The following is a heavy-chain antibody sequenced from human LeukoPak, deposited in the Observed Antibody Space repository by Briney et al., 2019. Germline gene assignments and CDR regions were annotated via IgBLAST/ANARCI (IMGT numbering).Heavy chain of an antibody. Sequence: ASVKVSCKASGGTFSSYAISWVRQAPGQGLEWMGGIIPIFGTANYAQKFQGRVTITTDESTSTAYMELSSLRSEDTAVYYCARGGPYYYDRFYDYWGQGTLVTVSS. CDR2: IIPIFGTA. D-gene: IGHD3-22*01. V-gene: IGHV1-69*05. CDR1: GGTFSSYA. CDR3: ARGGPYYYDRFYDY. J-gene: IGHJ4*02.